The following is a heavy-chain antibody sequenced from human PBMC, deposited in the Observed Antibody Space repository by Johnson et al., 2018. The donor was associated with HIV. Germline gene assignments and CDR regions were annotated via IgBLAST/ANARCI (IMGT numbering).Heavy chain of an antibody. J-gene: IGHJ3*02. CDR2: INWNGGRT. Sequence: VQLVESGGGVVRPGGSLRLSCTVAGFRFDDYGMSWVRQAPGKGLEWISTINWNGGRTGYVDSLKGRFTISRDNAKNSLYLQMDSLRAEDTAVYYCARAVGYCSGGSCYGAFDIWGQGTMVTVSS. D-gene: IGHD2-15*01. CDR3: ARAVGYCSGGSCYGAFDI. CDR1: GFRFDDYG. V-gene: IGHV3-20*04.